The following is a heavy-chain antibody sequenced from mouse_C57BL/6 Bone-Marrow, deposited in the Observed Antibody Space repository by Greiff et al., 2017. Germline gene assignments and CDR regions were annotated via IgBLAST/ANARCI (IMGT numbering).Heavy chain of an antibody. D-gene: IGHD2-1*01. J-gene: IGHJ4*01. CDR2: IWSDGST. CDR3: ARQEGNYYYYAMDY. Sequence: VQGVESGPGLVAPSQSLSITCTVSGFSLTSYGVHWVRQPPGKGLAWLVVIWSDGSTTYNSALKSRLSISKDNSKSQVFLKMNSLQTDDTAMYYCARQEGNYYYYAMDYWGQGTSVTVSS. CDR1: GFSLTSYG. V-gene: IGHV2-6-1*01.